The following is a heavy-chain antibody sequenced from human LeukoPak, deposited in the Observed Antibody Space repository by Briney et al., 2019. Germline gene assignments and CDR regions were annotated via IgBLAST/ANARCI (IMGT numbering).Heavy chain of an antibody. D-gene: IGHD6-13*01. V-gene: IGHV3-7*01. Sequence: GGSLRLSCAASGFTFSSYWMSWVRQAPGKGLQWVANIKQDGSEKYYVDSVKGRFTISRDNAMNSLYLQMNSLRAEDTAVYYCARLGGGHSSSWYDAFDIWGQGTMVTVSS. CDR2: IKQDGSEK. CDR1: GFTFSSYW. J-gene: IGHJ3*02. CDR3: ARLGGGHSSSWYDAFDI.